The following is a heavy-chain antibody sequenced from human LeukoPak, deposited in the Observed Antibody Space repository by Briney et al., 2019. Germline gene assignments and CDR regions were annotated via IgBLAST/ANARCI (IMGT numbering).Heavy chain of an antibody. V-gene: IGHV4-39*01. D-gene: IGHD3-22*01. Sequence: SETLSLTCTVSGGSISSSSNCWGWIRQPPGKGLEWIGSMYYSGSTYYNPSLKSRVTISVDTSKNQFSLKLSSVTAADTAVYYCARGYDSSGYYGIGYFDYWGQGTLVTVSS. CDR1: GGSISSSSNC. CDR3: ARGYDSSGYYGIGYFDY. J-gene: IGHJ4*02. CDR2: MYYSGST.